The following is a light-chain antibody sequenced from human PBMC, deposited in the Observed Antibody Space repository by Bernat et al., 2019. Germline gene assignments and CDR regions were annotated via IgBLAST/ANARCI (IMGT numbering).Light chain of an antibody. V-gene: IGKV1-39*01. CDR2: AAS. J-gene: IGKJ3*01. CDR1: QSISSY. CDR3: QQSYSTPLFT. Sequence: DIQMTQSPSSLSASVGDRVTITCRASQSISSYLNWYQQKPGKAPKLLIYAASSLQSWVPSRFSGSGSGTDFTLTISSLQPEDFATYYCQQSYSTPLFTVGPGTKVDIK.